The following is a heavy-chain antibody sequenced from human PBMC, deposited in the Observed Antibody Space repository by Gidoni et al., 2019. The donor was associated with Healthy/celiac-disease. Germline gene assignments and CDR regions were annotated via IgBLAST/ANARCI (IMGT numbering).Heavy chain of an antibody. CDR2: IRYDGSNK. V-gene: IGHV3-30*02. Sequence: QVQLVESGGGVVQPGGSLRLSCAASGFTFSSYGMPWVRQAPGKGLEWVAFIRYDGSNKYYADSVKGRFTISRDNSKNTLYLQMNSLRAEDTAVYYCAKDGTMIVVPKGAYYFDYWGQGTLVTVSS. D-gene: IGHD3-22*01. CDR3: AKDGTMIVVPKGAYYFDY. J-gene: IGHJ4*02. CDR1: GFTFSSYG.